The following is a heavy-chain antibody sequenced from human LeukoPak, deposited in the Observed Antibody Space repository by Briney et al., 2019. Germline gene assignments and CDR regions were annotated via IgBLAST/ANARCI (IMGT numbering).Heavy chain of an antibody. CDR1: GYTFTGYY. Sequence: ASVKVSCKASGYTFTGYYMHWVRQAPGQGLEWMGWINPNSGGTNYAQKFQGRVTMTRDTSISTAYMELSRLRSDDTAVYYCARGLGYSYGEGGDDYWGQGTLVTVSS. CDR2: INPNSGGT. J-gene: IGHJ4*02. V-gene: IGHV1-2*02. D-gene: IGHD5-18*01. CDR3: ARGLGYSYGEGGDDY.